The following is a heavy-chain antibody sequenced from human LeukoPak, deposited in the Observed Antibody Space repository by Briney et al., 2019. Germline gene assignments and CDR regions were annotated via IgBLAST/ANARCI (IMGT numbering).Heavy chain of an antibody. V-gene: IGHV4-61*02. D-gene: IGHD3-10*01. CDR2: IYTSGST. CDR1: GGSISSGSYY. J-gene: IGHJ4*02. Sequence: SQTLSLTRTVSGGSISSGSYYWSWIRQPAGKGLEWIGRIYTSGSTNYNPSLKSRVTISVDTSKNQFSLKLSYVTAADTAVYYCARHEGSGRYSLYFDYWGQGTLVTVSS. CDR3: ARHEGSGRYSLYFDY.